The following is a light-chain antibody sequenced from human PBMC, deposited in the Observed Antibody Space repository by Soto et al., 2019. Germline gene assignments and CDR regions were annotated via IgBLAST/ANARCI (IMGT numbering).Light chain of an antibody. CDR1: SSNIGADYA. Sequence: QSVLTQPPSVSGAPGQRVIISCTGSSSNIGADYAVHWYQHLPGTAPKLLITDDTSRPSGVPDRFSGSRSGTSASLAISGLRSEDEAGYYCAAWDDRLSGVVFGGGTKLTVL. CDR2: DDT. CDR3: AAWDDRLSGVV. V-gene: IGLV1-40*01. J-gene: IGLJ3*02.